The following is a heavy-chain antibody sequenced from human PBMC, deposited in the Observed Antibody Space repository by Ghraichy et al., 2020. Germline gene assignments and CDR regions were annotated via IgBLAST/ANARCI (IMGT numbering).Heavy chain of an antibody. Sequence: GGSLRLSFAAAGFTFSRYAISWVRQAPGKGLEWVSSISGSGISTYYADSVKGRFTISRDNSKDTVFLQMNSLRVEDTAVYYCAKDWGTDSGSYYGYYFDYWGQGALVTVSS. CDR3: AKDWGTDSGSYYGYYFDY. CDR2: ISGSGIST. CDR1: GFTFSRYA. D-gene: IGHD1-26*01. J-gene: IGHJ4*02. V-gene: IGHV3-23*01.